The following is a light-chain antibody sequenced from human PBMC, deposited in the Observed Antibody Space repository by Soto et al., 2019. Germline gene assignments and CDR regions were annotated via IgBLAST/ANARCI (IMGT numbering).Light chain of an antibody. J-gene: IGKJ4*01. Sequence: DIQMTQSPSSLSASVGDRVTITCRASQSIVSSLNWYQQKPGEAPKLLIYAASSLQSGVPSRFSGSGAGTDFTLTISILQPEDFATYYCQQSYTTPLTFGGGTKLEIK. CDR1: QSIVSS. CDR3: QQSYTTPLT. CDR2: AAS. V-gene: IGKV1-39*01.